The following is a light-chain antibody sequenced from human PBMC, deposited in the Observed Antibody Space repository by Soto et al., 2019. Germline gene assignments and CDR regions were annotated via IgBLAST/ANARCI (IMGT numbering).Light chain of an antibody. V-gene: IGLV2-11*01. J-gene: IGLJ1*01. CDR2: DVS. CDR3: CSNAGSYPYV. Sequence: QSVLTQPRSVSGSPGQSVTISCTGTSSDVGGYNYVSWYQQHPGKAPKLIIYDVSKRPSGVPDRFSGSKSGNTASLTISGLQAGYEAEYYWCSNAGSYPYVFGTGTKVTVL. CDR1: SSDVGGYNY.